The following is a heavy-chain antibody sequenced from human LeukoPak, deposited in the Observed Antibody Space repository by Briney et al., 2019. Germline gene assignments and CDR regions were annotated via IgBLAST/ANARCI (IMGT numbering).Heavy chain of an antibody. V-gene: IGHV3-33*01. D-gene: IGHD2-2*03. Sequence: PGRSLRLSCAASGFTFSSYGMHWVRQAPGKGLEWVAVIWFDGSNKYCADPVKGRFTISRDNSKNTLDLQMNSLRAEDTAVYYCARDGGYCSRTSCPASRMDVWGKGTTVTVSS. CDR1: GFTFSSYG. CDR3: ARDGGYCSRTSCPASRMDV. CDR2: IWFDGSNK. J-gene: IGHJ6*03.